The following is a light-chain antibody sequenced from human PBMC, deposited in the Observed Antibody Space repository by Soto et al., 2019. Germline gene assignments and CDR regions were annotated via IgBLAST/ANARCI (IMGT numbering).Light chain of an antibody. CDR1: QDISRW. CDR3: HQGNSFPLT. V-gene: IGKV1-12*01. J-gene: IGKJ4*01. CDR2: AAS. Sequence: DIQMTQSPYSVSASVGDRDTITCRASQDISRWLAWFQQKPGKAPKLLIYAASSLQIGVPSRFSGSGSGTDFTLTISSLQPEDYATYYCHQGNSFPLTFGGGTTVEIK.